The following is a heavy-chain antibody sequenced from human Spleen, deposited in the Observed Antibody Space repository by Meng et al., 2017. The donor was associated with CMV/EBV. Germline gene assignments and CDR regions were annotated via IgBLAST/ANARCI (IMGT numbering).Heavy chain of an antibody. V-gene: IGHV3-21*01. D-gene: IGHD3-16*01. CDR3: ARDGGGHDSFDY. CDR1: GFTFSSYS. CDR2: ISSSTTFI. Sequence: GESLKISCAASGFTFSSYSMDWVRQAPGMGLEWVSSISSSTTFIYYADSVKGRFTISRDNAKNTLYLQMNNLRAEDTAVYYCARDGGGHDSFDYWGQGTLVTVSS. J-gene: IGHJ4*02.